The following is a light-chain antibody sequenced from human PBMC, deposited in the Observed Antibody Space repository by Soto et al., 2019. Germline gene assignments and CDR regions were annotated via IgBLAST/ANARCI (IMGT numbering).Light chain of an antibody. V-gene: IGKV1-5*03. Sequence: DIQMTQSPSTLSASVGDRVTITCRASQSISTWLAWYQQKAGKAPKLLIYKATILESGVPTRFSGSGSGTEFSITISSLQPDDFATYYFQQYSSYWTFGQGTKVEIK. CDR2: KAT. CDR3: QQYSSYWT. CDR1: QSISTW. J-gene: IGKJ1*01.